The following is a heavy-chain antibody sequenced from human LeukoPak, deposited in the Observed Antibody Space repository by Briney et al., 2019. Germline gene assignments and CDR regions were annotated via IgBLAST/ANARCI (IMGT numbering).Heavy chain of an antibody. CDR2: ISYDGSNQ. CDR1: GFTFGYYA. D-gene: IGHD2-2*01. J-gene: IGHJ5*02. V-gene: IGHV3-30*04. Sequence: EAGGSLRLSCAASGFTFGYYALHWVRQAPGKGLEWVAVISYDGSNQYYADSVKGRFTISRDNSKNTLCLQMNSLRAEDTAVYYCARGLYCSFTTCQTSDNWFDPWGQGTLVTVSS. CDR3: ARGLYCSFTTCQTSDNWFDP.